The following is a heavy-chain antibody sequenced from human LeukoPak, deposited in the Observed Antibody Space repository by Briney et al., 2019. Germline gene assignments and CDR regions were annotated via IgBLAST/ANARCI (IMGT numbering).Heavy chain of an antibody. Sequence: GGSLRLSCAVSGFTLSSYWMHWVRQAPGKGLVWVSRINTDGSRTSYADSVKGRFTISRDNAKNTLYLQMNSLRAEDTAVCYCARNDILTGYLSFDYWGQGTLVTVSS. CDR2: INTDGSRT. CDR1: GFTLSSYW. CDR3: ARNDILTGYLSFDY. D-gene: IGHD3-9*01. V-gene: IGHV3-74*01. J-gene: IGHJ4*02.